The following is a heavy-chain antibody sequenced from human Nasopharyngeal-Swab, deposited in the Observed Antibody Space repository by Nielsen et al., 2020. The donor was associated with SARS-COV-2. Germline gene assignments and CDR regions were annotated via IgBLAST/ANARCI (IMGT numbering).Heavy chain of an antibody. CDR2: INHNERT. Sequence: SETLSLTCAVYGGSFSGFYWNWIRQPPGRGLEWIGEINHNERTNYNPSLKSRITLSVDTSKNQFSLKLSSVTAADAAVYYCARNPPGYYDFIHYGMDVWGQGTTVTVSS. V-gene: IGHV4-34*01. CDR1: GGSFSGFY. CDR3: ARNPPGYYDFIHYGMDV. J-gene: IGHJ6*02. D-gene: IGHD3-3*01.